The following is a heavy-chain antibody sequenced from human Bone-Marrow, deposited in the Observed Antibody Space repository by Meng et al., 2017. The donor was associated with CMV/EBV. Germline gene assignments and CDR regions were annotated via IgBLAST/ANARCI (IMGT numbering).Heavy chain of an antibody. CDR1: GGSLSGYY. Sequence: QVQLQQWGAGLLKPSETLSLTCAVYGGSLSGYYWSWIRQPPGKGLEWIGEINHSGSTNYNPSLKSRVTISVDTSKNQFSLKLSSVTAADTAVYYCARAEYFQHWGQGTLVTVSS. J-gene: IGHJ1*01. CDR2: INHSGST. V-gene: IGHV4-34*01. CDR3: ARAEYFQH.